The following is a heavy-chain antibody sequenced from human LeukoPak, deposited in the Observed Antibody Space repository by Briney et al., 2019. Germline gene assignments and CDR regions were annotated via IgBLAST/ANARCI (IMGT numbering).Heavy chain of an antibody. Sequence: GGSLRLSCAASGFTFSSYSMNWVRQAPGKGLEWVSSISSSSSYIYYADSVKGRFTISRDNAKNSLYLQMNSLRAEDTAVYYCASFIGDFDWLFVGYWGQGTLVIVSS. D-gene: IGHD3-9*01. CDR3: ASFIGDFDWLFVGY. CDR2: ISSSSSYI. J-gene: IGHJ4*02. V-gene: IGHV3-21*01. CDR1: GFTFSSYS.